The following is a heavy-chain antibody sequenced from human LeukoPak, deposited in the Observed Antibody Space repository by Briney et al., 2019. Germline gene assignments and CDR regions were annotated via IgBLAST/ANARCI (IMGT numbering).Heavy chain of an antibody. D-gene: IGHD1-26*01. V-gene: IGHV3-30*02. CDR2: IRYDGSNK. J-gene: IGHJ1*01. CDR1: GFTFSSYG. Sequence: GGSLRLSCAASGFTFSSYGMHWVRQAPGKGLEWVAFIRYDGSNKYYADSVKGRFTISRDNSKNTLYLQMNSLRAEDTAVYYCAKGGSYTEYFQHWGQGTLVTVSS. CDR3: AKGGSYTEYFQH.